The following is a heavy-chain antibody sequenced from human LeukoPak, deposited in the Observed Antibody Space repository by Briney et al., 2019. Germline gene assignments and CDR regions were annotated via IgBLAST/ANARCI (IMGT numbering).Heavy chain of an antibody. CDR2: ISGSGGST. CDR3: PKGGGYVTYYYMDV. D-gene: IGHD5-12*01. Sequence: PGGSLRLSCAASGFTFSSYAMSWVRQARGKGLEWVSAISGSGGSTYYADSVKGRFTISRDNSKNTLYRQMNSLSAEDTGVYYCPKGGGYVTYYYMDVWGKGTTVTVSS. V-gene: IGHV3-23*01. CDR1: GFTFSSYA. J-gene: IGHJ6*03.